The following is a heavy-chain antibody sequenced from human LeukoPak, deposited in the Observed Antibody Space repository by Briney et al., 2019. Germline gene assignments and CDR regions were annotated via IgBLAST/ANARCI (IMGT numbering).Heavy chain of an antibody. J-gene: IGHJ4*02. CDR2: IGPTGSDR. Sequence: PGGSLRLSCTASGLTFSTSGFNWVRQAPGKGLEWVASIGPTGSDRYHADSIKGRFTISRDNSKNTLYLQMNSLRAEDTAVHYCVRNYYGSGTWDPFFDYWSQGTLVTVSS. D-gene: IGHD3-10*01. CDR3: VRNYYGSGTWDPFFDY. CDR1: GLTFSTSG. V-gene: IGHV3-23*01.